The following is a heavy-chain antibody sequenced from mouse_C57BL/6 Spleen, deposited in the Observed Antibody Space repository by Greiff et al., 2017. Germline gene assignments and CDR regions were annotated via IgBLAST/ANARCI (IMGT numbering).Heavy chain of an antibody. V-gene: IGHV1-4*01. D-gene: IGHD2-3*01. Sequence: QVQLQQSGAELARPGASVKMSCKASGYTFTSYTMNWVKQRPGQGLEWIGYINPSSGYTKYNQKFKGKDTLTADKSSSTAYMQLSSLTSADSAVNYCARRNYDGYYVLAYWGQGTLVTVSA. CDR1: GYTFTSYT. J-gene: IGHJ3*01. CDR2: INPSSGYT. CDR3: ARRNYDGYYVLAY.